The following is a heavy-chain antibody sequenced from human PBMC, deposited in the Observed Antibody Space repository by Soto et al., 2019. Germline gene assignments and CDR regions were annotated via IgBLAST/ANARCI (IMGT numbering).Heavy chain of an antibody. D-gene: IGHD1-26*01. CDR2: ISGSGGST. CDR3: EKDYGGGRYYGGAFDI. Sequence: GGSLRLSCAASGFTFSSYAMSWVRQAPGKGLEWVSAISGSGGSTYYADSVKGRFTISRDNSKNTLYLQMNSLRAEDTAVYYCEKDYGGGRYYGGAFDIWGQGTMVTVSS. V-gene: IGHV3-23*01. J-gene: IGHJ3*02. CDR1: GFTFSSYA.